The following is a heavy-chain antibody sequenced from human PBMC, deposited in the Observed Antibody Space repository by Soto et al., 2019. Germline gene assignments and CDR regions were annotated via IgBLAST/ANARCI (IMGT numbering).Heavy chain of an antibody. J-gene: IGHJ6*02. CDR2: IKQDGSEK. V-gene: IGHV3-7*04. CDR3: ARKAGIYGSGSGTYYYGMDV. Sequence: PGGSLRPSCAASGFTFSSYWMSWVRQAPGKGLEWVANIKQDGSEKYYVDSVKGRFTISRDNAKNSLYLQMNSLRAEDTAVYYYARKAGIYGSGSGTYYYGMDVWGQGTTVTVSS. CDR1: GFTFSSYW. D-gene: IGHD3-10*01.